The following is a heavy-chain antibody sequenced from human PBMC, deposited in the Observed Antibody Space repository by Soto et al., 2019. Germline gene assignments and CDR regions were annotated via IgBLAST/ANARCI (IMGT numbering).Heavy chain of an antibody. CDR3: VRGCDASCNGGI. J-gene: IGHJ3*02. CDR2: LSGSGSST. D-gene: IGHD2-15*01. V-gene: IGHV3-23*01. CDR1: GFTVNSYA. Sequence: EMQLLESGGGLVQPGESLRLSCAASGFTVNSYAMSWVRQGPGKGLEWVSALSGSGSSTYYADSVQGRFTISRDNSKNTLYLQMSSLRGEDTAVYYCVRGCDASCNGGIWGQGTMVTVSS.